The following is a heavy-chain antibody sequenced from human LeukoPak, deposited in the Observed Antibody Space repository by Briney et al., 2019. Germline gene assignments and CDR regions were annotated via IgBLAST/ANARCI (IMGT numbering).Heavy chain of an antibody. Sequence: GGSLRLSCAASGFTFSNYAMSWVRQAPGKGLEWVSAISGSGGSTYYADSVKGRFTISRDNSKNTLYLQMNSLRAEDTAVYYCARVAIQLWLYFAYWGQGTLVTVSS. CDR3: ARVAIQLWLYFAY. J-gene: IGHJ4*02. D-gene: IGHD5-18*01. CDR2: ISGSGGST. CDR1: GFTFSNYA. V-gene: IGHV3-23*01.